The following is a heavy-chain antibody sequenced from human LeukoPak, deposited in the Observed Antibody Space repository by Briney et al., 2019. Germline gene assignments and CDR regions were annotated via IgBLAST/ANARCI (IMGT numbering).Heavy chain of an antibody. CDR1: GDSFSSGRYY. Sequence: ASETLSLTCAVSGDSFSSGRYYWGWIRQPPGTGLEWIGSIYASRRMYHNPSLTSRLTITLDKSKRQPSLQLSSVTAADTAVYFCVRAPDSWGQGTLVIVSS. CDR3: VRAPDS. V-gene: IGHV4-39*07. CDR2: IYASRRM. J-gene: IGHJ4*02.